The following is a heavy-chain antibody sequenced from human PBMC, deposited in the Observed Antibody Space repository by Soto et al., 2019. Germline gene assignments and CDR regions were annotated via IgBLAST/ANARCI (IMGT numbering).Heavy chain of an antibody. CDR3: ARWAGQVRDFGGPFDY. J-gene: IGHJ4*02. CDR1: GERFTTYG. V-gene: IGHV1-18*04. CDR2: ISTYNINT. Sequence: QVQLVQSGAGMKKPGASVTVSCKSSGERFTTYGISWVRQAPGQGLEWMGWISTYNINTKYAPKFQGRLLLTTDTSTTTAPMELRSLRPDDTAVYYCARWAGQVRDFGGPFDYWGQGTLVTVSS. D-gene: IGHD4-17*01.